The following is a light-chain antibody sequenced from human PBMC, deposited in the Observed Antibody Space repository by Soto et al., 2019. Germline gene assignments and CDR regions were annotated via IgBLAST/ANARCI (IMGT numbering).Light chain of an antibody. CDR3: SSYTTSSTSV. CDR2: DVS. V-gene: IGLV2-14*01. CDR1: SSDIGGYNY. Sequence: QSALTQPASVSCSPGQSITISCTGTSSDIGGYNYVSWYQQHPGKAPKLMIFDVSNRPSGVSNRFSGSKSGNTASLTISGLQAEDEADYYCSSYTTSSTSVFGGGTKVTVL. J-gene: IGLJ2*01.